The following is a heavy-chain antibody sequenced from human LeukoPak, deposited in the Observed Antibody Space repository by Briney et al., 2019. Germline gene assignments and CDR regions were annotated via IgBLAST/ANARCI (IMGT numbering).Heavy chain of an antibody. CDR1: GFTFGDYA. Sequence: GGSLRLSCTASGFTFGDYAMNWVRQAPGKGLEWVGFIRSKIYGGTPEYAASVKGRFTISRDDSKGIAYLQMNSLKTEDTAVYYCTRDQTPYYWGQGTLVTVPS. CDR2: IRSKIYGGTP. CDR3: TRDQTPYY. J-gene: IGHJ4*02. V-gene: IGHV3-49*04.